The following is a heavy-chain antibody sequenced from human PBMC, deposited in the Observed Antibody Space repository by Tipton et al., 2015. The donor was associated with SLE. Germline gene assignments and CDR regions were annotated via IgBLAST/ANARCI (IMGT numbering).Heavy chain of an antibody. CDR2: IFYSGST. CDR3: ARDHRTYYYGSVGNGMDV. J-gene: IGHJ6*02. Sequence: TLSLTCTVSGGSISSISYYWGWIRQPPGKGLEWIGTIFYSGSTYYNPSLKSRVTISVDTSKNQFSLKLSSVTAADTAVYYCARDHRTYYYGSVGNGMDVWGQGTTVIVSS. CDR1: GGSISSISYY. D-gene: IGHD3-10*01. V-gene: IGHV4-39*07.